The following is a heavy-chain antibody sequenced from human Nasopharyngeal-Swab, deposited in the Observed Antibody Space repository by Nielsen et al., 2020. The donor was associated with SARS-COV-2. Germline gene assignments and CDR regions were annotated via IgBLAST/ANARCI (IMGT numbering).Heavy chain of an antibody. J-gene: IGHJ4*02. V-gene: IGHV1-8*03. D-gene: IGHD6-19*01. Sequence: ASVKVSCKASGYTFTSYDINWVRQATGQGLEWMGWMNPNSGNTGHARKFQGRVTITRNTSISTAYMQLSSLTSEDTAVYYCARFAYSSGWTEKYFDSWGQGTLVTVSS. CDR3: ARFAYSSGWTEKYFDS. CDR1: GYTFTSYD. CDR2: MNPNSGNT.